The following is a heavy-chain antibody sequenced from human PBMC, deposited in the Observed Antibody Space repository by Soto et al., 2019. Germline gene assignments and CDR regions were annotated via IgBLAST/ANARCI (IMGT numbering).Heavy chain of an antibody. CDR2: INSGGST. D-gene: IGHD2-15*01. V-gene: IGHV3-53*01. Sequence: GGSLRLSCAASGFTGSSNYMSWVRQAPGKGLEWVSVINSGGSTYYADSVKGRFTISRDNSKNTLYLQMNSLRAEDTAVYYCAREGTYCSGGSCYYYYSGMDVWGQVTTVTVSS. CDR1: GFTGSSNY. CDR3: AREGTYCSGGSCYYYYSGMDV. J-gene: IGHJ6*02.